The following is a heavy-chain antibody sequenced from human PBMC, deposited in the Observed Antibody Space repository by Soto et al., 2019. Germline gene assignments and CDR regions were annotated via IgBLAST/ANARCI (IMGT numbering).Heavy chain of an antibody. J-gene: IGHJ4*02. Sequence: EVQLLESGGGLVQPGGSLRLSCAASGFTFSSYAMSWVRQAPGKGLEWVAAISGSGGSTYYADSVKGRFTISRDNAKNTQHLQVNSLRAEDTAVYYCAKDLWVVTTPGYWGQGALVTVCS. D-gene: IGHD2-15*01. CDR3: AKDLWVVTTPGY. CDR2: ISGSGGST. V-gene: IGHV3-23*01. CDR1: GFTFSSYA.